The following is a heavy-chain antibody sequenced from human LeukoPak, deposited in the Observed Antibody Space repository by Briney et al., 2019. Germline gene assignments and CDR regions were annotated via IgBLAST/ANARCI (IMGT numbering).Heavy chain of an antibody. V-gene: IGHV3-74*03. D-gene: IGHD6-19*01. CDR1: GFTFSSYW. CDR2: INSDGGST. J-gene: IGHJ4*02. CDR3: ARKGQFSSGWDPLNY. Sequence: GGSLRLSCAASGFTFSSYWMHWVRQVPGKGLVWVSLINSDGGSTKYADSVKGRFTISRDNAKKTLYLQMNSLRAEDTAVYYCARKGQFSSGWDPLNYWGQGTLVSVSS.